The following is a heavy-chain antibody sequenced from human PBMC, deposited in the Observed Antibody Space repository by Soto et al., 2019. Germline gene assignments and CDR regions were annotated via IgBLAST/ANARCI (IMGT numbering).Heavy chain of an antibody. Sequence: SETLSLTCTVSGGSISSYYWSWIRQPPGKGLEWIGYIDYSGSTNYNPSLKSRVTISVDTSKNQFSLKLSSVTAADTAVYYCARAWGGNVFDYWGQGTLVTVSS. V-gene: IGHV4-59*08. D-gene: IGHD3-16*01. CDR1: GGSISSYY. J-gene: IGHJ4*02. CDR2: IDYSGST. CDR3: ARAWGGNVFDY.